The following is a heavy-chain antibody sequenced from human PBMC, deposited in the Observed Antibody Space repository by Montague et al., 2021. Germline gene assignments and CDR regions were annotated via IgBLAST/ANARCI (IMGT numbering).Heavy chain of an antibody. CDR1: GFTFSTSW. J-gene: IGHJ3*02. CDR3: ARAGYYGGLDI. V-gene: IGHV3-74*01. Sequence: SLRLSCAASGFTFSTSWIHWVRQAPGKGLVWVSRINPDGSSTNYADSVTGRFTISRDNGKNTLYLQMNSLRAEDTAVYFRARAGYYGGLDIWGQGTMVTASS. CDR2: INPDGSST. D-gene: IGHD2-21*01.